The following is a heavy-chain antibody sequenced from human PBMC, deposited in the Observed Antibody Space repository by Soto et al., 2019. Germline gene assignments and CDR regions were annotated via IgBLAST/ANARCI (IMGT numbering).Heavy chain of an antibody. V-gene: IGHV1-69*01. J-gene: IGHJ5*02. CDR2: IIPIFGTA. CDR1: GGTFSSYA. CDR3: ARGSSGWYYWGWFDP. D-gene: IGHD6-19*01. Sequence: QVQLVQSGAEVKKPGSSVKVSCKASGGTFSSYASSWVRQAPGQGLEWMGGIIPIFGTANYAQKCQGRVTITADESTSTAYMELSSLRSEDTAVYYCARGSSGWYYWGWFDPWGQGTLVTVSS.